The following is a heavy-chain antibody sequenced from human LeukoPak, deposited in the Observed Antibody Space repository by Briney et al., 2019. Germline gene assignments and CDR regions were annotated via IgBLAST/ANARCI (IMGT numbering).Heavy chain of an antibody. CDR3: TRAPPGRDGYSEY. Sequence: PGGSLRLSCAASGFIFSSYTMNWVGQAPGEGLEWVSSISDTSSYIYYADSLEGRFTISRDNAKSSLFLQMNSLRAEDTAVYYCTRAPPGRDGYSEYWGQGTVVTVST. CDR2: ISDTSSYI. D-gene: IGHD5-24*01. V-gene: IGHV3-21*01. J-gene: IGHJ4*02. CDR1: GFIFSSYT.